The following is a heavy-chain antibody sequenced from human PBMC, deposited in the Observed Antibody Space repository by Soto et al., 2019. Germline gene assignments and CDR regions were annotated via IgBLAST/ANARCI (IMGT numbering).Heavy chain of an antibody. CDR3: ARDPFFCDSSGEYADLISVPTLSVSDL. Sequence: KLSVNRSSSGGAFSGYSWSWIRQHPGKGLEWIGYIYYSGSTYYNPSLKSRVTISVDTSKNQFSLKLSSVTAADTAVDYWARDPFFCDSSGEYADLISVPTLSVSDL. D-gene: IGHD3-22*01. J-gene: IGHJ2*01. V-gene: IGHV4-31*02. CDR1: GGAFSGYS. CDR2: IYYSGST.